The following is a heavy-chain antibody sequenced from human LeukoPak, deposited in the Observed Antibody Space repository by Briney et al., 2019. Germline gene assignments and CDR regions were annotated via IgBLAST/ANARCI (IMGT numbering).Heavy chain of an antibody. CDR2: INHSGST. CDR3: ARDVLLWFGELCYFDL. CDR1: GGSFSGYY. V-gene: IGHV4-34*01. D-gene: IGHD3-10*01. J-gene: IGHJ2*01. Sequence: PSETLSLTCAVYGGSFSGYYWSWIRQPPGKGLEWIGEINHSGSTNYNPSLKSRVTISVDTSKNQFSLKLSSVTAADTAVYYCARDVLLWFGELCYFDLWGRGTLVTVSS.